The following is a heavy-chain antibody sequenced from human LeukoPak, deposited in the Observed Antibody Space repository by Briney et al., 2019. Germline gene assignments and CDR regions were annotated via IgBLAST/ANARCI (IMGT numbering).Heavy chain of an antibody. J-gene: IGHJ5*02. Sequence: ASVEVSCKASGGTFSSYAISWVRQAPGQGLEWMGGIIPIFGTANYAQKFQGRVTITADESTSTAYMELSSLRSEDTAVYYCASEGGGAAAANDWFDPWGQGTLVTVSS. CDR2: IIPIFGTA. D-gene: IGHD6-13*01. CDR3: ASEGGGAAAANDWFDP. V-gene: IGHV1-69*13. CDR1: GGTFSSYA.